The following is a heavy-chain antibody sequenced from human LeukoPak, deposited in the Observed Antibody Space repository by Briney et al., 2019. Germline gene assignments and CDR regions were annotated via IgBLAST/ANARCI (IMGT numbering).Heavy chain of an antibody. D-gene: IGHD2-2*01. CDR2: INHSGST. CDR1: GGSFSDYY. J-gene: IGHJ4*02. V-gene: IGHV4-34*01. CDR3: ARGRDIVVVPAARGGTLNYFDY. Sequence: SETLSLTCAVYGGSFSDYYWTWIRQPPGKGLEWIGEINHSGSTNYNPSLKSRVTISVDTSKNQFSLKLSSVTAADTAVYYCARGRDIVVVPAARGGTLNYFDYWGQGTLVTVSS.